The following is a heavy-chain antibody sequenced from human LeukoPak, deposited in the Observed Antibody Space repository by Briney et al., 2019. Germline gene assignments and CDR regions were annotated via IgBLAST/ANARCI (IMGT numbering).Heavy chain of an antibody. V-gene: IGHV3-74*01. Sequence: GGSLRLSCAASGFTFSTYNMNWVRQAPGKGLVWVSRINSDGSSTYYADSVKGRFTISRDNAKNTLYLQMNSLRAEDTAVYYCAREGVRVVDLDYWGQGILVTVSS. CDR3: AREGVRVVDLDY. J-gene: IGHJ4*02. CDR1: GFTFSTYN. CDR2: INSDGSST. D-gene: IGHD3-3*01.